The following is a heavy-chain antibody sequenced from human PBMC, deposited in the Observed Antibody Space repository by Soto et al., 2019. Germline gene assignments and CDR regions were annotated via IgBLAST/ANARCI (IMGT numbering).Heavy chain of an antibody. D-gene: IGHD6-6*01. V-gene: IGHV1-46*01. CDR2: INPSADST. CDR3: ARPGLYSSSSCGMDV. Sequence: QVQLVQSGAEVKKPGASVKVSCKASGYTFISYYMHWVRQAPGQGLEWMGIINPSADSTSYAEKFRGRVTMTRDTTTSTVYMELRSLRSEDTAVYYCARPGLYSSSSCGMDVWGQGTTVTVSS. J-gene: IGHJ6*02. CDR1: GYTFISYY.